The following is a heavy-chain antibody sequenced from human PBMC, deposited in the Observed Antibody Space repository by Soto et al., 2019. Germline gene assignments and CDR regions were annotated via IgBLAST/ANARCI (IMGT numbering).Heavy chain of an antibody. J-gene: IGHJ4*02. Sequence: VQLVESGGGVVQPGRSLRLSCAASGFTFSDYAMHWVRQAPGKGLEWVAVVSHDGRNTHYADSVKGRFTISRDSSKNTDTLEMTSLSAGDTAVYYCAKRGRQWLVTSDFNYWGQGALVTVSS. V-gene: IGHV3-30*18. CDR2: VSHDGRNT. CDR1: GFTFSDYA. D-gene: IGHD6-19*01. CDR3: AKRGRQWLVTSDFNY.